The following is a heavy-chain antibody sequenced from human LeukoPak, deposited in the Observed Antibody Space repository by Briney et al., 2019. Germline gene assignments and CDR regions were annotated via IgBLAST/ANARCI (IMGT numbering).Heavy chain of an antibody. CDR2: IKQDGSEK. J-gene: IGHJ2*01. CDR3: ARGETIKGTDWYFDL. D-gene: IGHD5-12*01. Sequence: PGVSLRLSCAASGFTFSSYWMSWVRQAPGKGLEWVANIKQDGSEKYYVDSVKGRFTISRDNAKNSLYLQMNSLRAEDTAVYYCARGETIKGTDWYFDLWGRGTLVTVSS. V-gene: IGHV3-7*01. CDR1: GFTFSSYW.